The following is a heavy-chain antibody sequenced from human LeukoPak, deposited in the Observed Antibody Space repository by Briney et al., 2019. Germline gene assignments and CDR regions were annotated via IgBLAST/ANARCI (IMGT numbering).Heavy chain of an antibody. D-gene: IGHD2-2*01. Sequence: SVKVSCKASGGTFSSYAISWVRQAPGQGLEWMGGIIPIFGTANYAQKFQGRVTITADESTSTAYMELSSLRSEDTAVYYCARAGIVVVQPPGLRYFQHWGQGTLVTVSS. J-gene: IGHJ1*01. CDR2: IIPIFGTA. CDR3: ARAGIVVVQPPGLRYFQH. V-gene: IGHV1-69*01. CDR1: GGTFSSYA.